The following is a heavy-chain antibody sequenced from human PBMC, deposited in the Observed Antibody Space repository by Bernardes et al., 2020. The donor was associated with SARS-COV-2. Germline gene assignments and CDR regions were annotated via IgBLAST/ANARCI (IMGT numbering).Heavy chain of an antibody. J-gene: IGHJ4*02. CDR2: IDPSGST. D-gene: IGHD6-25*01. V-gene: IGHV4-34*01. CDR3: ARGEAGIEDF. CDR1: GGSFSTYY. Sequence: WASLRLTCAVYGGSFSTYYGSWIRQSPGKGLEWIGEIDPSGSTHYNPSLKSRVTISVDTSKNHLSLNLASVTAADAAVYYCARGEAGIEDFWGQGTLVTVS.